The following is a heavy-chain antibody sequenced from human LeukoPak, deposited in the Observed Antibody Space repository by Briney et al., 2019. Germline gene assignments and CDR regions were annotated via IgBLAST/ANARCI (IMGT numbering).Heavy chain of an antibody. D-gene: IGHD6-19*01. CDR2: MSGVGVST. CDR3: AKVRAGHYFDY. Sequence: QPGRALRLSCTASGFTFRDYAMSWVRQAPGKGLEWVSSMSGVGVSTYYADSVKGRFTISRDNSKNTLYLQMHSLRAEDTAVYYCAKVRAGHYFDYWGQGTLVTVSS. CDR1: GFTFRDYA. J-gene: IGHJ4*02. V-gene: IGHV3-23*01.